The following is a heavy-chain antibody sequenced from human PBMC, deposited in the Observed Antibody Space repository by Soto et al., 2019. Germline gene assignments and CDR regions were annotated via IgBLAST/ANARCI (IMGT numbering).Heavy chain of an antibody. Sequence: HVQLHQSGPRLVKPSQTLSLECSVIGGSGNTVDSYWSWVRQAPGRGLEWIGYIYHTGNTFYNPALENRVTMSVDASKNQFSLTLTSVIAADTAVYFCAREPLDGMDVWGQGTNVTVSS. CDR1: GGSGNTVDSY. J-gene: IGHJ6*02. CDR2: IYHTGNT. CDR3: AREPLDGMDV. V-gene: IGHV4-30-4*01.